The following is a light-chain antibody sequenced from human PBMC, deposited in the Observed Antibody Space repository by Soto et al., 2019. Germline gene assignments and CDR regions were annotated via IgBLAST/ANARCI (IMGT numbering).Light chain of an antibody. J-gene: IGKJ4*01. CDR1: QSISTY. CDR3: QQSYSSLQRT. V-gene: IGKV1-39*01. CDR2: AAS. Sequence: DIQMTQSPSSLSASVGDRVIITCRASQSISTYLNWYQQKPGKAPKLLIYAASSLQSGVPSRFSGSGSGTDFTLTISTLQPEDSATYYCQQSYSSLQRTFGGGTKVEI.